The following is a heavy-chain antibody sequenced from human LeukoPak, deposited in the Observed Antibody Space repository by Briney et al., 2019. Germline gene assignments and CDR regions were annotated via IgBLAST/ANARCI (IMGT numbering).Heavy chain of an antibody. CDR3: ASGALLYYFDY. CDR1: GGTFSSYA. CDR2: IIPIFGTA. Sequence: SVKVSCKASGGTFSSYAISWVRQAPGQGLEWMGGIIPIFGTANYAQKFQGRVTITADESTSTAYMELSSLRSGDTAVYYCASGALLYYFDYWGQGTLVTVSS. J-gene: IGHJ4*02. D-gene: IGHD2-15*01. V-gene: IGHV1-69*13.